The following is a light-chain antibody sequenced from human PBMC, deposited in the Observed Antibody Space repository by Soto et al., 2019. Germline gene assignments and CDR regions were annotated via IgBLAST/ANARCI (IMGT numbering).Light chain of an antibody. CDR2: AAS. Sequence: EIVLTQSPGTLSLSPGERATLSCRASQTLSNSFIAWYQQKPGQAPRLLIYAASSRATGIPDRFSGSGSGTDFTLTISRLEPEDFAVYYCQQYGTSPTTFGQGTKVDIK. CDR1: QTLSNSF. V-gene: IGKV3-20*01. CDR3: QQYGTSPTT. J-gene: IGKJ1*01.